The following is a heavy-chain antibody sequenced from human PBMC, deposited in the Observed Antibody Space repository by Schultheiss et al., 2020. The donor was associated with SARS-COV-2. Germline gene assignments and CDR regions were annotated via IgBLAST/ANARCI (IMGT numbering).Heavy chain of an antibody. Sequence: GGSLRLSCKGSGYRFTSNWIGWMRQMPGKGLEWMGIIYPGDFDTRYSPSFQGQVTISADKSISTAYLQWSSLKASDTAMYYCARAGSGWYGDYWGQGTLVTVSS. CDR3: ARAGSGWYGDY. CDR2: IYPGDFDT. D-gene: IGHD6-19*01. V-gene: IGHV5-51*01. J-gene: IGHJ4*02. CDR1: GYRFTSNW.